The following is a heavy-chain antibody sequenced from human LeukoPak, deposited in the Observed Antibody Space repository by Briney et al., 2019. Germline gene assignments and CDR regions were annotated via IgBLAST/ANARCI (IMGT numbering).Heavy chain of an antibody. CDR1: GFTFIDHG. CDR2: ISGSGGST. Sequence: GGSLRLSCATSGFTFIDHGMTWVRQAPGKGLEWVSAISGSGGSTYYAGSVKGRFTISRDNSKNTLYLQMNSLRAEDTAVYYCAKRRPLIDYWGQGTLVTVSS. D-gene: IGHD2-8*01. V-gene: IGHV3-23*01. J-gene: IGHJ4*02. CDR3: AKRRPLIDY.